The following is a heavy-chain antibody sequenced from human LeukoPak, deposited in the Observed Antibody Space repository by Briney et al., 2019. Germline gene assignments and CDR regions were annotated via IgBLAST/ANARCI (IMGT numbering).Heavy chain of an antibody. J-gene: IGHJ4*02. Sequence: HPGGSLRLSCAASGFTVSSNYMSWVRQAPGKGLEWVANIKEDGSRKHYVDSVKGRFTISRDNAKNSLYLQMNSLRAEDTAIYYCGRDGVTSSVDYWGQGTLVTVSS. CDR2: IKEDGSRK. CDR3: GRDGVTSSVDY. V-gene: IGHV3-7*01. CDR1: GFTVSSNY. D-gene: IGHD2-21*02.